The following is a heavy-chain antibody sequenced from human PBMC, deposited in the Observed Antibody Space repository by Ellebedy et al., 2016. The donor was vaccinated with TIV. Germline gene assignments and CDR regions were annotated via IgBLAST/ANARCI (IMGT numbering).Heavy chain of an antibody. CDR1: GGTFSSYA. V-gene: IGHV1-3*01. CDR3: ARSYREKKNLYYYYYYGMDV. D-gene: IGHD3-16*02. CDR2: INAGNGNT. Sequence: ASVKVSCXASGGTFSSYAISWVRQAPGQRLEWMGWINAGNGNTKYSQKFQGRVTITRDTSASTAYMELSSLRSEDTAVYYCARSYREKKNLYYYYYYGMDVWGQGTTVTVSS. J-gene: IGHJ6*02.